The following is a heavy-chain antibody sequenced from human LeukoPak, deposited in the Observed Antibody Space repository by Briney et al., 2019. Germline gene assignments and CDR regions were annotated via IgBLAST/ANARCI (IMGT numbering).Heavy chain of an antibody. CDR3: ARVLMDYGSGSCYYYYGMDV. J-gene: IGHJ6*02. CDR2: IYHSGST. D-gene: IGHD3-10*01. Sequence: SETLSLTCAVYGGSFSGYYWSWIRQPPGKGLEWIGYIYHSGSTYYNPSLKSRVTISVDRSKNQFSLKLSSVTAADTAVYYCARVLMDYGSGSCYYYYGMDVWGQGTTVTVSS. V-gene: IGHV4-30-2*01. CDR1: GGSFSGYY.